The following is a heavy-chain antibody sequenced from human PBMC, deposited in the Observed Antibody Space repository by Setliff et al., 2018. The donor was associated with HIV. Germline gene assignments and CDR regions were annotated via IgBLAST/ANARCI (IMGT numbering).Heavy chain of an antibody. D-gene: IGHD2-21*02. J-gene: IGHJ4*02. CDR2: FNPIFTTP. Sequence: ASVKVSCKSSGGIFSTSSINWVRQAPGQGLEWMGGFNPIFTTPDYAQKFQDRVTMTADESTSTAYMELRGLTSEDTAVYFCARGVRVTVVQRGSSFDYWCQGTLVTVSS. CDR3: ARGVRVTVVQRGSSFDY. V-gene: IGHV1-69*13. CDR1: GGIFSTSS.